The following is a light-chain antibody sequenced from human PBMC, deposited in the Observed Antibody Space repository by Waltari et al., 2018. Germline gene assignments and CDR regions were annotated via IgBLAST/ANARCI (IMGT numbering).Light chain of an antibody. CDR2: GRS. J-gene: IGKJ4*01. CDR1: QSVGSR. CDR3: QQYTNWPLT. Sequence: IVDTQSPVTLSVSSGEGATLSCPASQSVGSRLAWYVQKPSHPLRLLIYGRSTSATGTPARLSGSGFGKELTLTISSLQSEDFAVYSCQQYTNWPLTFGGGTKVEIK. V-gene: IGKV3D-15*01.